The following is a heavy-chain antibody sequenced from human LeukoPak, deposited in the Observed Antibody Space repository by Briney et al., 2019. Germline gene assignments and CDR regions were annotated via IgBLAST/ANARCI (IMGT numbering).Heavy chain of an antibody. V-gene: IGHV3-30*02. D-gene: IGHD6-13*01. CDR3: ARGAYSSSWLNFDY. CDR1: GFTFRSYG. J-gene: IGHJ4*02. CDR2: IQYDGSNE. Sequence: PGGSLRLSCAASGFTFRSYGMHWVRQAPGKGLEWVAYIQYDGSNEQYAHSVKGRFRTSRDSSKNILYLQMDSLRAEDTAVCYCARGAYSSSWLNFDYWGQGTLVTVSS.